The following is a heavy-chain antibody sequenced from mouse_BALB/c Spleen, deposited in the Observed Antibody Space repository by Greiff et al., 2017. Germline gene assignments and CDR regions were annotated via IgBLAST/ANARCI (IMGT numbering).Heavy chain of an antibody. J-gene: IGHJ3*01. D-gene: IGHD2-4*01. Sequence: EVKVEESGGGLVKPGGSLKLSCAASGFTFSSYAMSWVRQTPEKRLEWVAEISSGGSYTYYPDTVTGRFTISRDNAKNTLYLEMSSLRSEDTAMYYCANIYYDYPFAYWGQGTLVTVSA. V-gene: IGHV5-9-4*01. CDR1: GFTFSSYA. CDR2: ISSGGSYT. CDR3: ANIYYDYPFAY.